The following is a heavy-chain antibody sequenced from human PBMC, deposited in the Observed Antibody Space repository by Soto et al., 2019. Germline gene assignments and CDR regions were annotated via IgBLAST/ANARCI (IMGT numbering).Heavy chain of an antibody. CDR3: ARGRLTIYCYFYGMYF. D-gene: IGHD3-10*01. CDR1: GYSFTSYW. V-gene: IGHV5-51*01. Sequence: GESLKISCKGSGYSFTSYWIGWVRQMPGKSLEWMGIIYPGDSDTRYSPSFQGQVTISADKSISTAYLQWSSLKASDTAMYYCARGRLTIYCYFYGMYFWPQGTTVTVAS. CDR2: IYPGDSDT. J-gene: IGHJ6*02.